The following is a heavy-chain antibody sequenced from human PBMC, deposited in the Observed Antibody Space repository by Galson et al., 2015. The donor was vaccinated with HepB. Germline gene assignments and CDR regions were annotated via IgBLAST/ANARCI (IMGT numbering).Heavy chain of an antibody. Sequence: SLRLSCAATGFSFSTYDMHWVRQAPGKGLEWAAVIGYDGDNKNYGDSVKGRFTISRDNSKNTLYLQMNSLRAEDTAVYYCARGVQDCTGSSCYPDDYDYAMDVWGQGTTVTVSS. D-gene: IGHD2-8*02. CDR3: ARGVQDCTGSSCYPDDYDYAMDV. V-gene: IGHV3-33*01. CDR2: IGYDGDNK. CDR1: GFSFSTYD. J-gene: IGHJ6*02.